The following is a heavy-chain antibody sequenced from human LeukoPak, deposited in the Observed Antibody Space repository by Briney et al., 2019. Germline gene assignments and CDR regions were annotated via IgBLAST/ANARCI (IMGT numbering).Heavy chain of an antibody. Sequence: GGSLQISCKGSGCSFTSYWIGWGRPLPGKGLEGMGIIYPGDSDTRDSPSFQGQVTISADKSISTAYLQWSSLKASDTAMYYCAREGDALSGYWDDGFEIWGQGTMVTVSS. CDR1: GCSFTSYW. J-gene: IGHJ3*02. V-gene: IGHV5-51*01. CDR2: IYPGDSDT. CDR3: AREGDALSGYWDDGFEI. D-gene: IGHD3-9*01.